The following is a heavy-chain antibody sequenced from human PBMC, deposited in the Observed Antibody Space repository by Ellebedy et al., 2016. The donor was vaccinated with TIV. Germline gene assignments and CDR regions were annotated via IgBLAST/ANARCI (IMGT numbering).Heavy chain of an antibody. J-gene: IGHJ4*02. CDR1: GGTFSSYA. CDR2: IIPILSIT. Sequence: ASVKVSCKASGGTFSSYAISWVRQTPGQGLEWMGRIIPILSITNYAQKFQGRVTITADKSTSTAYMELSSLRSEDTAVYYCARANQQGVVVVGPAPNFDFWGQGTLVTVSS. D-gene: IGHD2-15*01. V-gene: IGHV1-69*04. CDR3: ARANQQGVVVVGPAPNFDF.